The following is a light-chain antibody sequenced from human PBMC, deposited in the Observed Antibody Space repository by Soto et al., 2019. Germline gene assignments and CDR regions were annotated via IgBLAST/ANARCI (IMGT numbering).Light chain of an antibody. Sequence: QSALTQPRSVSGSPGQSVTISCTGTSSDVGGSNLVSWYQQHAGRAHKLVIYDVIKRPSGVPDRFSGSKSGNTASLTISGLQVEDEADYYCCSYAGNSLWVFGGGTKVTVL. CDR3: CSYAGNSLWV. J-gene: IGLJ3*02. CDR2: DVI. V-gene: IGLV2-11*01. CDR1: SSDVGGSNL.